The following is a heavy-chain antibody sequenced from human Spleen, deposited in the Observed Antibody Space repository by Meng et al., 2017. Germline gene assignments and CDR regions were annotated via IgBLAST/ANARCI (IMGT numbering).Heavy chain of an antibody. V-gene: IGHV3-11*04. J-gene: IGHJ4*02. D-gene: IGHD3-9*01. Sequence: GESLKISCAASGLTFSDYYMSWVRQAPGKGLEWLSYISSSGSTIYYADSVKGRFTISRDNAKNSLYLEMNSLRAEDTAVYYCARLRYFDLYSFNYWGQGTLVTVSS. CDR2: ISSSGSTI. CDR1: GLTFSDYY. CDR3: ARLRYFDLYSFNY.